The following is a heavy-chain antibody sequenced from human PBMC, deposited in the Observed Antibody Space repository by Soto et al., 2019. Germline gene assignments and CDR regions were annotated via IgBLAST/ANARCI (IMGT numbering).Heavy chain of an antibody. CDR1: GYIFTSYP. V-gene: IGHV1-3*01. CDR2: INAGNVDT. J-gene: IGHJ4*02. Sequence: ASVKVCCKAYGYIFTSYPMHWVRQAPGQGLEWMGWINAGNVDTKYSQKFQGRVTMTTDKSTSTAYMEVRSLRSEDTAVYYCARGRGGAGATKQHFDYWGQGTLVTVSS. CDR3: ARGRGGAGATKQHFDY. D-gene: IGHD1-26*01.